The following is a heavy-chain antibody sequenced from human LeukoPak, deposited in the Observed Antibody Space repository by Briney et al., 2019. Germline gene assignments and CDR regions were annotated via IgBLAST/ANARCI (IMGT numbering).Heavy chain of an antibody. Sequence: GGSLRLSCAASGFTFSSYAMSWVRQAPGEGLEWVSALRGSGDSTYYADSVKGRFTISRDNSKNTLYLQMSSLRADDTAVYYCAKDRTMVRGVITKYYYGLDVWGQGTTVTVSS. CDR3: AKDRTMVRGVITKYYYGLDV. V-gene: IGHV3-23*01. CDR1: GFTFSSYA. CDR2: LRGSGDST. D-gene: IGHD3-10*01. J-gene: IGHJ6*02.